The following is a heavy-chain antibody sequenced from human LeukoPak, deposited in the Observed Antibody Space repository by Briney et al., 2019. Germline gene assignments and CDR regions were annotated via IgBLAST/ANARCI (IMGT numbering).Heavy chain of an antibody. D-gene: IGHD4/OR15-4a*01. CDR1: GGSISSGGYY. CDR3: ARGVPRAQANVGWFDP. J-gene: IGHJ5*02. Sequence: PSQTLSLTCTVSGGSISSGGYYWSWIRQPPGTGLEWIGYIYHSGSTYYNPSLKSRVTISVDRSKNQFSLKLSSVTAADTAVYYCARGVPRAQANVGWFDPWGQGTLVTVSS. V-gene: IGHV4-30-2*01. CDR2: IYHSGST.